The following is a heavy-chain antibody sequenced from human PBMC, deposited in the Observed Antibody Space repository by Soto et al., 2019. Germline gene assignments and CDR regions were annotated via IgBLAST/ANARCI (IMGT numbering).Heavy chain of an antibody. J-gene: IGHJ3*02. V-gene: IGHV3-23*01. CDR2: VTADGGT. D-gene: IGHD2-15*01. CDR3: APHVSCSGGSCQYDAFAI. Sequence: EVQLLESGGGLVQPGGSLRLSCEGSGFTVSSHAMTWIRQAPGKGPEWVSTVTADGGTYYADSVKGRFVMSRDTSENTLYLKMNSLGAEDTAAYYCAPHVSCSGGSCQYDAFAIRGQGTMVTVSS. CDR1: GFTVSSHA.